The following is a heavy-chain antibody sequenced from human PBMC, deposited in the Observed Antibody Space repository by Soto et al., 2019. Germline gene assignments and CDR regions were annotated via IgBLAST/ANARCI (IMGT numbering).Heavy chain of an antibody. CDR2: INSDGSST. CDR3: ARAAVVRGAEPDNLFDP. Sequence: GGSLRLSCAASGFTFSSYWMHWVRQAPGKGLVCVSRINSDGSSTSYADSVKGRFTISRDNAKNTLYLQMNSLRAEDTAVYYCARAAVVRGAEPDNLFDPWGQGTLVTVSS. D-gene: IGHD3-10*01. CDR1: GFTFSSYW. V-gene: IGHV3-74*01. J-gene: IGHJ5*02.